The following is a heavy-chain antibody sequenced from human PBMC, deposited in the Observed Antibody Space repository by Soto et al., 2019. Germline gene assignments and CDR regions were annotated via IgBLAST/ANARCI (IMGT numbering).Heavy chain of an antibody. CDR3: AKGVTMVRGVILDWFDP. D-gene: IGHD3-10*01. J-gene: IGHJ5*02. CDR2: ISYDGSNK. Sequence: QVQLVESGGGVGQPGRSLRLSCAASGFTFSSYGMHWVRQAPGKGLEWVAVISYDGSNKYYADSVKGRFTISRDNSKNTLYLQMNSLRAEDTAVYYGAKGVTMVRGVILDWFDPWGQGTLVTVSS. CDR1: GFTFSSYG. V-gene: IGHV3-30*18.